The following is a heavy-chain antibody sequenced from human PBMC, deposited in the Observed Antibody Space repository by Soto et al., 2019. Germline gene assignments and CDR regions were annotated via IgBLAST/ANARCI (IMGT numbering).Heavy chain of an antibody. V-gene: IGHV4-61*01. CDR2: IYYNGGT. CDR3: AGDGGGGTCYSGYKLGIDC. J-gene: IGHJ4*02. D-gene: IGHD2-15*01. CDR1: GGSVGSDYYY. Sequence: QVQLQESGPGLVQPSETLSLTCSVSGGSVGSDYYYWSWIRQPPGKGLEWIGHIYYNGGTKYNPPLKRLVIISAATSNNQFLRRPAVVTAAETAMYYGAGDGGGGTCYSGYKLGIDCWGQGNLVTVSS.